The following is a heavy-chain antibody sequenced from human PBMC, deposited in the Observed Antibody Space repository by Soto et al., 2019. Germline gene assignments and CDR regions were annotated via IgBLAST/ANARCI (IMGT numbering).Heavy chain of an antibody. D-gene: IGHD3-22*01. CDR1: GGSINSGGYS. CDR2: IYHSGST. V-gene: IGHV4-30-2*01. Sequence: SETLSLTCAVSGGSINSGGYSWNWIRQPPGKGLDWIGYIYHSGSTSYYPSLKSRVTISVDRSKNQFSLKLSSVTAADTAVYYCARDYYDSSGYYYDYWGQGTLVTVSS. CDR3: ARDYYDSSGYYYDY. J-gene: IGHJ4*02.